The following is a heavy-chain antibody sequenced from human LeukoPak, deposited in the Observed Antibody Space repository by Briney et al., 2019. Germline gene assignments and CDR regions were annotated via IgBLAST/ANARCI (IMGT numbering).Heavy chain of an antibody. CDR1: GFTFSSYG. V-gene: IGHV3-30*03. D-gene: IGHD1-26*01. Sequence: GGSLRLSCAASGFTFSSYGMHWVRQAPGKGLEWVAVISYDGSNKYYADSVKGRFTISRDNSKNTLYLQMNSLRAEDTAVYYCARGVWDLLSYYYYGMDVWGQGTTVTVSS. CDR2: ISYDGSNK. J-gene: IGHJ6*02. CDR3: ARGVWDLLSYYYYGMDV.